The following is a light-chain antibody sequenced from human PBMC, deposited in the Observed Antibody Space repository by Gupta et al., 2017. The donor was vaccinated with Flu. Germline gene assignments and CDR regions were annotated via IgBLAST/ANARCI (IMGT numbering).Light chain of an antibody. CDR1: EIINTY. J-gene: IGKJ4*01. CDR3: QQSQSTWLT. Sequence: TCRTSEIINTYLNWYQQKPGKAPKLLIYVASHLQSGVPSRFSGSGSGTDFTLTISNIQLEDFATYYCQQSQSTWLTFGGGTKVEI. V-gene: IGKV1-39*01. CDR2: VAS.